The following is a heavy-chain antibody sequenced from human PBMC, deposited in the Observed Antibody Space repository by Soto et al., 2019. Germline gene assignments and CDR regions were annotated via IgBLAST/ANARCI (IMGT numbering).Heavy chain of an antibody. CDR1: GFPFSSYS. J-gene: IGHJ5*02. Sequence: FLRLSCAASGFPFSSYSMNWVRQAPGKGLEWVSYISSSSSTIYYADSVKGRFTISRDNAKNSLYLQMNSLRDEDTAVYYCARDGAFTVTTPSWFDPCGEGSLVTV. D-gene: IGHD4-17*01. CDR2: ISSSSSTI. V-gene: IGHV3-48*02. CDR3: ARDGAFTVTTPSWFDP.